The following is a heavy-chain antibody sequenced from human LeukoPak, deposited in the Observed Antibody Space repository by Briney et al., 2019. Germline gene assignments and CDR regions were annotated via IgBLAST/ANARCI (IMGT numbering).Heavy chain of an antibody. CDR1: GFTFSSYA. D-gene: IGHD3-22*01. Sequence: GGSLRLSCAASGFTFSSYAMSWVRQAPGKGLEWVSAISGSGGSTYYAASVKGRFTISRDNSKNTLYLQMNSLRAEDTAVYYCAKVLGYYYDSSGYYPDYWGQGTLVTVSS. V-gene: IGHV3-23*01. CDR3: AKVLGYYYDSSGYYPDY. J-gene: IGHJ4*02. CDR2: ISGSGGST.